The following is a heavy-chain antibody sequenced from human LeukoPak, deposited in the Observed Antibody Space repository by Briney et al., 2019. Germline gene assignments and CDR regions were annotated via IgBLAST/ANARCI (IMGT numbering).Heavy chain of an antibody. J-gene: IGHJ4*02. V-gene: IGHV1-3*01. CDR1: GYTFTSYA. CDR2: ISAGNGNT. Sequence: ASVKVSCKASGYTFTSYAMHWVRQAPGQRLEWMGWISAGNGNTRYSQKFQDRVIITRDTPASTVYMELSSLRSEDTAVYYCARDRGNYLLPYWGQGTLVTVSS. D-gene: IGHD1-26*01. CDR3: ARDRGNYLLPY.